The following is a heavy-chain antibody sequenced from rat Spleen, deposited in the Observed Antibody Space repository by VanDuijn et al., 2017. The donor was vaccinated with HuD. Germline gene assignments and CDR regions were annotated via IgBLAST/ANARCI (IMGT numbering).Heavy chain of an antibody. CDR1: GFTFNNYW. J-gene: IGHJ3*01. V-gene: IGHV5-31*01. CDR2: ITNTGGST. Sequence: EVQLVESGGGLVQPGRSLKLSCVASGFTFNNYWMTWIRQAPGKGLEWVASITNTGGSTYYPDSVKGRFTISRDNAKSTLYLQMNSLRSEDTATYYCTIADSNYGGFAYWGQGTLVTVSS. D-gene: IGHD1-11*01. CDR3: TIADSNYGGFAY.